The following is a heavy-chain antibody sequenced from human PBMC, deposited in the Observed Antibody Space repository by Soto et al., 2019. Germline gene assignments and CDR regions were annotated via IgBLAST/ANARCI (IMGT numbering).Heavy chain of an antibody. CDR1: GGSISSGDYY. J-gene: IGHJ6*02. V-gene: IGHV4-30-4*01. CDR2: IYYSGST. CDR3: ARAAQDYYYYGMDV. Sequence: SETLSLTCTVSGGSISSGDYYWSWIRQPPGKGLEWIGYIYYSGSTYYNPSLKSRVTISVDTSKNQFSLKLSSVTAADTAVYYCARAAQDYYYYGMDVWGQGTTVTVSS.